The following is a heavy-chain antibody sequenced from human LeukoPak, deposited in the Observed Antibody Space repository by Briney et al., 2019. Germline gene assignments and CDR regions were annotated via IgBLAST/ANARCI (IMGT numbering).Heavy chain of an antibody. V-gene: IGHV1-69*01. Sequence: SVKVSSMASRGTFSCYAIIWVRQAPGQGLEWMGGIIPIFGTANYAQKFQGRVTITADESTSTAYMELSSLRSEDTAVYYCATRRGKRGYGGYDSVGFDCWGQGTLVTVSS. D-gene: IGHD5-12*01. CDR3: ATRRGKRGYGGYDSVGFDC. CDR2: IIPIFGTA. J-gene: IGHJ4*02. CDR1: RGTFSCYA.